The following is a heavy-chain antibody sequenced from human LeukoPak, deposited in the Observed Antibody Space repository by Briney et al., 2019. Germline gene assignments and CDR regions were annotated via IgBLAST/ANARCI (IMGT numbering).Heavy chain of an antibody. Sequence: GGSLRLSCAASGFTFSSYAMHWVRQAPGKGLEWVAVISYDGSNKYYADSVKGRFTIFRDNSKNTLYLQMNSLRAEDTAVYYCAREGPGETYYFDYWGQGTLVTVSS. D-gene: IGHD5-24*01. J-gene: IGHJ4*02. CDR2: ISYDGSNK. V-gene: IGHV3-30-3*01. CDR1: GFTFSSYA. CDR3: AREGPGETYYFDY.